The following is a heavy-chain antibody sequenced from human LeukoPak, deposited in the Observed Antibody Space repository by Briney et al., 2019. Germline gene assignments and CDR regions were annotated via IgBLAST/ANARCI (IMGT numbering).Heavy chain of an antibody. J-gene: IGHJ5*02. CDR3: TTDGAYNWNDVAWFDP. CDR1: GFTFSNAW. CDR2: IKSKTDGGTT. Sequence: GRSLRLSCAASGFTFSNAWMSWVRQAPGKGLEWVGRIKSKTDGGTTDYAAPVKGRFTISRDDSKNTLYLQMNSLKTEDTAVYYCTTDGAYNWNDVAWFDPWGKGTLVTVSS. D-gene: IGHD1-1*01. V-gene: IGHV3-15*01.